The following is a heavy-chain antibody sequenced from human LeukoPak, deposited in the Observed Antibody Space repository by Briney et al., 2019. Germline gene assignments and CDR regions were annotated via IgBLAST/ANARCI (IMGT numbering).Heavy chain of an antibody. Sequence: GGSLRLSCAASGFTFSDYYMSWIRQAPGRGLEWVSYISSSGSTIYYADSVKGRFTISRDNAKNSLYLQMNSLRAEDTAVYYCARSHDFWSGYYVDYWGQGTLVTVSS. V-gene: IGHV3-11*04. CDR3: ARSHDFWSGYYVDY. CDR1: GFTFSDYY. J-gene: IGHJ4*02. CDR2: ISSSGSTI. D-gene: IGHD3-3*01.